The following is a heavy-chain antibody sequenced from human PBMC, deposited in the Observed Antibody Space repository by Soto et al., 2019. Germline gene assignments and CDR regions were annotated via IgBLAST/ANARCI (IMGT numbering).Heavy chain of an antibody. CDR1: GFTFSTYG. D-gene: IGHD1-1*01. CDR2: ISYDGVNK. Sequence: QVQLVESGGGVVQPGRSLRLSCAASGFTFSTYGMQWVRQAPGKGLEWVAVISYDGVNKYYADSVKGRFTISRDNSKKTMNLLMINLTAEEAAVYYCSKCAYNWNDGFFDYWGQGTLVTVSS. J-gene: IGHJ4*02. V-gene: IGHV3-30*18. CDR3: SKCAYNWNDGFFDY.